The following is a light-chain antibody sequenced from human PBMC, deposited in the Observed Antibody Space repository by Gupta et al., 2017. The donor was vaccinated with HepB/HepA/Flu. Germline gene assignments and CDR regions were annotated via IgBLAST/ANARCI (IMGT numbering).Light chain of an antibody. Sequence: EIVLTQSPATLSLSPGERATLSCRASQSVSSYLAWYQQKPGQAPRLLIYDASNRANGIPDRFSGSGSGTDFTLTSISREPEDFAVYYWQQRSNWITFGGGTKVEIK. J-gene: IGKJ4*01. V-gene: IGKV3-11*01. CDR1: QSVSSY. CDR3: QQRSNWIT. CDR2: DAS.